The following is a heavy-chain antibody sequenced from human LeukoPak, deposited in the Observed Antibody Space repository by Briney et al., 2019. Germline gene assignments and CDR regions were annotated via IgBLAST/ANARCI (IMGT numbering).Heavy chain of an antibody. CDR2: ISGSGGRT. Sequence: GGSLRLSCAASGFNFSSYAMSWVRQAPGKGLEWVSGISGSGGRTYYADSVKGRYTISRDNSKNTLYVQMNSLRAEDTAVYYCAKDRLRSSTSCYELLDYWGQGTLVTVSS. CDR1: GFNFSSYA. D-gene: IGHD2-2*01. CDR3: AKDRLRSSTSCYELLDY. V-gene: IGHV3-23*01. J-gene: IGHJ4*02.